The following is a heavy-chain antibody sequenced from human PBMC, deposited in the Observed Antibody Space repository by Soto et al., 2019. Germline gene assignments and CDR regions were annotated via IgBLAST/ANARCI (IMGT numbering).Heavy chain of an antibody. CDR3: AKDRGYEILDS. V-gene: IGHV3-30*18. CDR2: ISHDGINK. CDR1: GFTFTNYG. J-gene: IGHJ4*02. Sequence: LRLSCAASGFTFTNYGLHWVRQAPGKGLEWVAVISHDGINKYYEDSVKGRFTISRDTSKNTLYLQMNSLRPEDTAVYFCAKDRGYEILDSWGQGTQVTV. D-gene: IGHD5-12*01.